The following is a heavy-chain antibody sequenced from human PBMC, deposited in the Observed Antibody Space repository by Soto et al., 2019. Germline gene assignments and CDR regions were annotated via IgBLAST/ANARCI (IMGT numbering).Heavy chain of an antibody. Sequence: GASVKVSCKASGYTFTSYGISWVRQAPGQGLEWMGWISAYNGNTNYAQKLQGRVTMTTDTSTSTAYMELRSLRSDDTAVYYCASHYYGSGDLFYYYYGMDLWGQGTTVTVSS. CDR3: ASHYYGSGDLFYYYYGMDL. V-gene: IGHV1-18*04. CDR1: GYTFTSYG. D-gene: IGHD3-10*01. CDR2: ISAYNGNT. J-gene: IGHJ6*02.